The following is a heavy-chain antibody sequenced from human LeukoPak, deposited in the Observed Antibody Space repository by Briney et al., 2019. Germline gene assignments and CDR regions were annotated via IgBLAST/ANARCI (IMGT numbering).Heavy chain of an antibody. Sequence: ASVKVSCKASGYTFTSYDINWVRQATGQGLERMGWMNPNSGNTGYAQKFQGRVTITRNTSISTAYMELSSLRSEDTAVYYCARGAQQLASWFDPWGQGTLVTVSS. J-gene: IGHJ5*02. D-gene: IGHD6-13*01. CDR1: GYTFTSYD. V-gene: IGHV1-8*03. CDR2: MNPNSGNT. CDR3: ARGAQQLASWFDP.